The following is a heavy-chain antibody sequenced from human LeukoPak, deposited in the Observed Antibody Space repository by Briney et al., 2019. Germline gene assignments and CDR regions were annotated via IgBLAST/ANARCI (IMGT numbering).Heavy chain of an antibody. CDR1: GFTVSAYA. CDR3: AARKVRGVWFYLDY. J-gene: IGHJ4*02. Sequence: GGSLRLSCAASGFTVSAYAMAWVRQAPGEGLEWVSTIYDDNTYYADSVKGRFAISTDNSKNTLYLQMNSLRVGDTAVYFCAARKVRGVWFYLDYWGQGTLVTVSS. V-gene: IGHV3-23*01. CDR2: IYDDNT. D-gene: IGHD3-10*01.